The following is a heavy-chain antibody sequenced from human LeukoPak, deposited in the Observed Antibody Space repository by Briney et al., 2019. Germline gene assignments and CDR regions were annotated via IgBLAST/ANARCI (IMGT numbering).Heavy chain of an antibody. CDR3: ARESPGTTSWINY. Sequence: PSETLSLTCTVSGGSISSGGYYWSWIRQHPGKGLEWIGYIYYSGSTYYNPSLKSRVTISVDTSKNQFSLKLSSVTAADTAVYYCARESPGTTSWINYWGQGTLVTVSS. V-gene: IGHV4-31*03. CDR1: GGSISSGGYY. D-gene: IGHD1-1*01. J-gene: IGHJ4*02. CDR2: IYYSGST.